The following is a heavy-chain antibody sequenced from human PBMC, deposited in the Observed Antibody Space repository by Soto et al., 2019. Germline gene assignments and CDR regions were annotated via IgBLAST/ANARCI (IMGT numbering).Heavy chain of an antibody. J-gene: IGHJ5*02. D-gene: IGHD1-1*01. V-gene: IGHV4-34*02. CDR1: DGSLSDDY. Sequence: QVQLQQWGAGLLKPSETLSLTCAVYDGSLSDDYYTWTRQSPGKGLEWIGEIHPSGSTCYNPSLKTRVTLSQDTSKKQFSLNLISVTAADTGEYYCSRGNDAYKGGRTWGQGTLVTVSS. CDR3: SRGNDAYKGGRT. CDR2: IHPSGST.